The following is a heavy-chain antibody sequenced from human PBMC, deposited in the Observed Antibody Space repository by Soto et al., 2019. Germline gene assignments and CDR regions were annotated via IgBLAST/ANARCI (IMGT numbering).Heavy chain of an antibody. D-gene: IGHD2-21*01. J-gene: IGHJ5*02. V-gene: IGHV3-7*01. CDR1: GFTFSTYW. CDR2: INQDGSEK. Sequence: GGSLRLSCAASGFTFSTYWMDWVRQTPGKGLEWVANINQDGSEKNYVDSVKGRFTISRDNAKNSLYLQMSSLTAEDSALYSCLRSINSWGQGTLVTVSS. CDR3: LRSINS.